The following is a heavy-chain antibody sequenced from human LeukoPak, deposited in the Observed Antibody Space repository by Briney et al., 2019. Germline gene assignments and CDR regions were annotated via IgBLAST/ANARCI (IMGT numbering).Heavy chain of an antibody. CDR1: GGSVTNGDYY. J-gene: IGHJ4*02. CDR3: ARGRIPVSSFDY. D-gene: IGHD2-15*01. V-gene: IGHV4-34*01. CDR2: INHSGST. Sequence: NPSETLSLTCSVSGGSVTNGDYYWSWIRQPPGKGLAWIGEINHSGSTNYNPSLKSRVTISVDTSKNQFSLKLSSVTAADTAVYYCARGRIPVSSFDYWGQGTLVTVSS.